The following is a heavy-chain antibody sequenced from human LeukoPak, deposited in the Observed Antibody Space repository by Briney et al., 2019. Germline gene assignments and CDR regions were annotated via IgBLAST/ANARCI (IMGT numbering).Heavy chain of an antibody. CDR2: IYYSGST. CDR1: GGSISSGGYY. D-gene: IGHD3-10*01. J-gene: IGHJ4*02. CDR3: ARGGGGPYFDY. Sequence: SETLSLTCTVSGGSISSGGYYWSWIRQHPGKGLEWIGYIYYSGSTYYDPSLKSRVTISVDTSKNQFSLKLSSVTAADTAVYYCARGGGGPYFDYWGQGTLVTVSS. V-gene: IGHV4-31*03.